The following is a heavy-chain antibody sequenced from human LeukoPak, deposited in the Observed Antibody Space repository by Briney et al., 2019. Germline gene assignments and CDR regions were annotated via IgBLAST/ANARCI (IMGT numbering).Heavy chain of an antibody. CDR1: GGSFSSYY. Sequence: SETLSLTCAVYGGSFSSYYWGWIRQPPGKGLEWIGSIYYSGSTYYNPSLKSRVTISVDTSKNQFSLKLSSVTAADTAVYYCARQLMVRGVIGWLDPWGQGTLVTVSS. V-gene: IGHV4-39*01. D-gene: IGHD3-10*01. CDR3: ARQLMVRGVIGWLDP. J-gene: IGHJ5*02. CDR2: IYYSGST.